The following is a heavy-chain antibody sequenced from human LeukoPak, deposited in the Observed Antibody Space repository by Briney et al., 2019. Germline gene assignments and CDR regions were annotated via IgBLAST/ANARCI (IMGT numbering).Heavy chain of an antibody. J-gene: IGHJ4*02. CDR1: GYTFTIYY. D-gene: IGHD2-15*01. V-gene: IGHV1-46*01. CDR3: ARSHLHMVAYPADY. CDR2: INPSGGST. Sequence: ASVTVSCKASGYTFTIYYMHWVRQAPGQGLEWMGIINPSGGSTSYAQKFQGRVTMTRDTSTSTVYMELSSLRSDDTAVYYCARSHLHMVAYPADYWGQGTLVTVSS.